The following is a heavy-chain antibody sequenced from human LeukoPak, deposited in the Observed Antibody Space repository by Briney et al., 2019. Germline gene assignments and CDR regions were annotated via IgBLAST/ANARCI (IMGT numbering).Heavy chain of an antibody. D-gene: IGHD3-22*01. CDR3: ARYDSSGYRGYFDY. J-gene: IGHJ4*02. CDR2: IQYDGSGQ. V-gene: IGHV3-30*02. CDR1: GFTFSNYD. Sequence: GGSLRLSCAASGFTFSNYDMHWVRQAPGKGLEWVAFIQYDGSGQYYADSVKGRFTFSRDNFKHTLYLQMNSLRPEDTAVYYCARYDSSGYRGYFDYWGQRTLVTVSS.